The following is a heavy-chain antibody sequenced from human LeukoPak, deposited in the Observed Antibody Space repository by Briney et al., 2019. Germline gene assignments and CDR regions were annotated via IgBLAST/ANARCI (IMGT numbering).Heavy chain of an antibody. CDR3: ARVDSSGWYGIYYYYMDV. CDR2: ISAYNGNT. CDR1: GYTFTSYG. J-gene: IGHJ6*03. Sequence: ASVKVSCKASGYTFTSYGISWVRQAPGQGLEWMGWISAYNGNTNYAQKLQGRVTMTTDTSTSTAYMELRSLRSDDTAVYYCARVDSSGWYGIYYYYMDVWGKGTTVTVSS. V-gene: IGHV1-18*01. D-gene: IGHD6-19*01.